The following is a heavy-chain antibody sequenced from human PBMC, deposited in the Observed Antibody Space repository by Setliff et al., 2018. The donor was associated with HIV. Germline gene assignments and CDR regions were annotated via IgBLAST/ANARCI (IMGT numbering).Heavy chain of an antibody. J-gene: IGHJ3*02. Sequence: ASVKVSCKASGYTFNTHNIHWVRQAPGQGLEWMGVIRPSDETTYTQTLQGRVTLTRDTSTSTVYMELSRLRSDDTAVYYCASKVYCTNGVCLDAFDIWGQGTMVTVSS. CDR2: IRPSDETT. D-gene: IGHD2-8*01. CDR3: ASKVYCTNGVCLDAFDI. CDR1: GYTFNTHN. V-gene: IGHV1-46*02.